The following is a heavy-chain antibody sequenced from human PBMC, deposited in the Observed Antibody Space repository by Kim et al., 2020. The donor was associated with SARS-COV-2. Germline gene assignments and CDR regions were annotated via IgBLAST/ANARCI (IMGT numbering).Heavy chain of an antibody. D-gene: IGHD3-10*01. J-gene: IGHJ6*02. V-gene: IGHV6-1*01. Sequence: SQTLSLTCAISGDSVSSNRAAWNWIRQSPSRGLEWLGRTYYRSAWHNNSAGSVKSRIIINPDTSKNQVSLELKSVTPEDTATYYCARQFLDSENYSGLDVWGQGTTVTVSS. CDR1: GDSVSSNRAA. CDR3: ARQFLDSENYSGLDV. CDR2: TYYRSAWHN.